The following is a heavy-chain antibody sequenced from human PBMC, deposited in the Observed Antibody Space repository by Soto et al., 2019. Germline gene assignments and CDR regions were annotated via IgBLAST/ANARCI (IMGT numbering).Heavy chain of an antibody. CDR2: ISSSSSTI. D-gene: IGHD3-22*01. CDR1: GFTFSSYS. V-gene: IGHV3-48*02. Sequence: GGSLILSCAASGFTFSSYSMNWVRQAPGKGLEWVSYISSSSSTIYYADSVKGRFTISRDNAKNSLYLQMNSLRDEDTAVYYCAREGYYYDSSGYYAWRKTDTNFDYWGQGTLVTVSS. J-gene: IGHJ4*02. CDR3: AREGYYYDSSGYYAWRKTDTNFDY.